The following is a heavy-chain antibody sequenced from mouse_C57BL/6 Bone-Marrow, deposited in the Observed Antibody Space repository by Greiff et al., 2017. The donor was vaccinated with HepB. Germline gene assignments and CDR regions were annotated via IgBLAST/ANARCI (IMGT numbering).Heavy chain of an antibody. CDR3: ARSIYYGNYDAMDY. V-gene: IGHV1-64*01. Sequence: QVQLQQPGAELVKPGASVKLSCKASGYTFTSYWMHWVKQRPGQGLEWIGMIHPNSGSTNYNEKFKSKATLTVDKSSSTAYMQLSSLTSEDSAVYYCARSIYYGNYDAMDYWGQGTSVTVSS. J-gene: IGHJ4*01. D-gene: IGHD2-1*01. CDR1: GYTFTSYW. CDR2: IHPNSGST.